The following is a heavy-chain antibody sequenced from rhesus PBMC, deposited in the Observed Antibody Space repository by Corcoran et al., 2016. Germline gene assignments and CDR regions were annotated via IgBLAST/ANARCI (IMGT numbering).Heavy chain of an antibody. J-gene: IGHJ4*01. Sequence: EVQLVESGGGLVQPWGSLRLSCTGSGFTFSSYFIYWVRQAPGKGLEWVSGINSGVDTTGYTSAVKGRFTISKENAKKTMYLQMDSLRAEDTAVYYCAKGSYGSSYRFDYWGQGVLVTVSS. CDR1: GFTFSSYF. CDR2: INSGVDTT. V-gene: IGHV3-8*01. CDR3: AKGSYGSSYRFDY. D-gene: IGHD4-29*01.